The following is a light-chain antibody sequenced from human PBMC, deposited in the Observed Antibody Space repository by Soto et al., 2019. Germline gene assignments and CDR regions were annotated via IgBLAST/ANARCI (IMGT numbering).Light chain of an antibody. CDR1: QSVSSY. Sequence: EIVLTQSPGTLSFSVGERVTLSCRASQSVSSYLAWYQHTPGQAPRLLIYDTSNRATGTPDRVSGSGSGTDFALTISRLEPEDLTVYYCQQYGSSPLTFGGGTTVEIK. V-gene: IGKV3-20*01. CDR3: QQYGSSPLT. CDR2: DTS. J-gene: IGKJ4*01.